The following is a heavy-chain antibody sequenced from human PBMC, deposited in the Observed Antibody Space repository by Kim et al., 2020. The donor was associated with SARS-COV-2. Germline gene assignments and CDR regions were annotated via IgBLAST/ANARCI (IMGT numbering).Heavy chain of an antibody. CDR3: ARISSGWYRGWYFDY. CDR1: GGSISSYY. CDR2: IYYSGST. V-gene: IGHV4-59*01. D-gene: IGHD6-19*01. J-gene: IGHJ4*02. Sequence: SETLSLTCTVSGGSISSYYWSWIRQPPGKGLEWIGYIYYSGSTNYNPSLKSRVTISVDTSKNQFSLKLSSVTAADTVVYYCARISSGWYRGWYFDYWGQGTLVTVSS.